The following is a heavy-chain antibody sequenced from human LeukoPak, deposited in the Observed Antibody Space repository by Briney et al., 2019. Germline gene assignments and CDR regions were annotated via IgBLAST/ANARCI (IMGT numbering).Heavy chain of an antibody. CDR2: INPNSGAT. V-gene: IGHV1-2*02. Sequence: ASVKVSCKASGYTFTGHYMHWVRQAPGQGLEWMGWINPNSGATNYAQRFQGRVTMTRDTSISTAYMELSGLRSDDTAVYYCARAGKPEIEVVPAAIYPPYNWFDPWGQGTLVTVSS. D-gene: IGHD2-2*02. J-gene: IGHJ5*02. CDR3: ARAGKPEIEVVPAAIYPPYNWFDP. CDR1: GYTFTGHY.